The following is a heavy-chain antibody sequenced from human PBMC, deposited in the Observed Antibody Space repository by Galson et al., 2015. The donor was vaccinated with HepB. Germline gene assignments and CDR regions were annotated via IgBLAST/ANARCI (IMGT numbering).Heavy chain of an antibody. V-gene: IGHV4-59*01. D-gene: IGHD6-13*01. J-gene: IGHJ6*02. CDR2: ISYSGST. CDR1: GRSISSYY. CDR3: ARESPTAAGSLGMDV. Sequence: LSLTCTVSGRSISSYYWSWIRQPPGKRLEWIGNISYSGSTNYNPSLKSRVTISVDTSKNQFSLKLSSMTAADTAVYYCARESPTAAGSLGMDVWGQGTSVTVSS.